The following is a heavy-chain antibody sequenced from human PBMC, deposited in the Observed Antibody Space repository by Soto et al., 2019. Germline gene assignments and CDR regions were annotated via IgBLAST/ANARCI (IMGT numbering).Heavy chain of an antibody. CDR1: GFTFNTSG. D-gene: IGHD1-1*01. J-gene: IGHJ6*02. CDR2: ISYDGNTQ. Sequence: PGGSLRLPCEASGFTFNTSGMHWVRQAPNKRLEWVAVISYDGNTQYYGDSVKGRFTISRDNAKISLYLQMDSLKTEVTTVYYCATNDRVTDSAYYGMNVWRQGTTVTVSS. CDR3: ATNDRVTDSAYYGMNV. V-gene: IGHV3-30*03.